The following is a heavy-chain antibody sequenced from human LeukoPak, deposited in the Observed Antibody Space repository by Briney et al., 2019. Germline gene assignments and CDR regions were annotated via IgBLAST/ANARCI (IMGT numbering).Heavy chain of an antibody. V-gene: IGHV3-7*01. Sequence: GGSLRLSCAASGFTVSSNYMSWVRQAPGKGLEWVANIQRDGSEKYYVDSVKGRFTISRGNAKNSVYLQMNSLRAEDTAVYYCARDGYGGYFDYWGQGTLVTVSS. J-gene: IGHJ4*02. D-gene: IGHD4-23*01. CDR1: GFTVSSNY. CDR3: ARDGYGGYFDY. CDR2: IQRDGSEK.